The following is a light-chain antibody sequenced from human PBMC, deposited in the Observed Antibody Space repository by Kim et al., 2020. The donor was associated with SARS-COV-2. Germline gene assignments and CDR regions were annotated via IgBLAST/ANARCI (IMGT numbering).Light chain of an antibody. Sequence: ASLKLTCTLSRGHSSYAIAWHQQQPEKGPRYLMKLNSDGSHNKGDGIPDRFSGSSSGAERYLTISSLQSEDEADYYCQTWDTGIRVFGGGTQLTVL. CDR3: QTWDTGIRV. J-gene: IGLJ3*02. V-gene: IGLV4-69*01. CDR2: LNSDGSH. CDR1: RGHSSYA.